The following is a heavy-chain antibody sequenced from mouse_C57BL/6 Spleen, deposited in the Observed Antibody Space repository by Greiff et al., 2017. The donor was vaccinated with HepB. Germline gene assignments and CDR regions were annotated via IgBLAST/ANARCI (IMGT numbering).Heavy chain of an antibody. CDR3: ARLYGSSQFYFDY. CDR1: GYSFTGYY. V-gene: IGHV1-42*01. CDR2: INPSTGGT. D-gene: IGHD1-1*01. Sequence: EVQLQQSGPELVKPGASVKISCKASGYSFTGYYMNWVKQSPEKSLEWIGEINPSTGGTTYNQKFKAKATLTVDKSSSTAYMQLKSLTSEDSAVYYCARLYGSSQFYFDYWGQGTTLTVSS. J-gene: IGHJ2*01.